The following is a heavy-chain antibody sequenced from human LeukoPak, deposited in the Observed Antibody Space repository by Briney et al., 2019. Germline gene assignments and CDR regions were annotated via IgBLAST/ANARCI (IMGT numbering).Heavy chain of an antibody. J-gene: IGHJ4*02. Sequence: GASVKVSCKASGYTFTGYYMHWVRQAPGQGPEWMGWINPNSGGTNYAQKFQGRVTVTRDTSISTAYMELSRLRSDDTAVYYCARDQYSSGHDYWGQGTLVTVSS. D-gene: IGHD6-19*01. CDR3: ARDQYSSGHDY. V-gene: IGHV1-2*02. CDR1: GYTFTGYY. CDR2: INPNSGGT.